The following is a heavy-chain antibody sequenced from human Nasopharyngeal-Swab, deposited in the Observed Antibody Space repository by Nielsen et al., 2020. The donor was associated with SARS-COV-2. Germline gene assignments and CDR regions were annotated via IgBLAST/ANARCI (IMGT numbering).Heavy chain of an antibody. CDR1: GGSISSGGYY. Sequence: SETLSLTCTVSGGSISSGGYYWSWIRQHPGKGLEWIGYIYYSGSTYYNPSLKSRVTISVDTSKNQFSLKLSSVTAADTAVYYCARAPAGDSRNHAFDIWGQGTMVTVSS. CDR2: IYYSGST. J-gene: IGHJ3*02. CDR3: ARAPAGDSRNHAFDI. V-gene: IGHV4-31*03. D-gene: IGHD3-10*01.